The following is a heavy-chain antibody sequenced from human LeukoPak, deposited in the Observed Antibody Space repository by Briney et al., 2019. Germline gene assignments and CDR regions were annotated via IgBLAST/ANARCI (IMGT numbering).Heavy chain of an antibody. CDR1: GYTFTGYS. D-gene: IGHD6-13*01. CDR2: INPNSGGT. Sequence: GASVKVSRMGSGYTFTGYSMHWERQAPGQGLEWMGRINPNSGGTNNSHKFQGRVTMTRDTYISTAYMELSSVRSDDTAVYYCARDRLAAGGSGAWGQGTLVTVSS. V-gene: IGHV1-2*06. J-gene: IGHJ5*02. CDR3: ARDRLAAGGSGA.